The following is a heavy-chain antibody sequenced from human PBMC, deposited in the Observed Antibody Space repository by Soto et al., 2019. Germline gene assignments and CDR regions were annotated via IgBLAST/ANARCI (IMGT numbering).Heavy chain of an antibody. Sequence: EVQLVESGGGLVQPGGSLRLSCEPSGFTFRNYDMHWVRQGTGKGLEWVSGISAAGDPDYADSVEGRFTISRENAQNSFFLQMNSLRVGDTAVYYCARTDRDFYGVDVWGQGTTVIVSS. CDR3: ARTDRDFYGVDV. CDR2: ISAAGDP. CDR1: GFTFRNYD. J-gene: IGHJ6*02. V-gene: IGHV3-13*05.